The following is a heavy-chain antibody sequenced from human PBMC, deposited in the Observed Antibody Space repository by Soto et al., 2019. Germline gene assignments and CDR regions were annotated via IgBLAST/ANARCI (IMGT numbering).Heavy chain of an antibody. CDR3: AAYSDYLFDY. CDR1: GGSISSYY. D-gene: IGHD3-16*01. CDR2: IYYSGST. J-gene: IGHJ4*02. V-gene: IGHV4-59*01. Sequence: QVQLQESGPGLVKPSETLSLTCTVSGGSISSYYWSWIRQPPGKGLEWIGYIYYSGSTNYNPSLKSRVTISVDTSKNRFSLKLSSVTAADTAVYYCAAYSDYLFDYWGQGTLVTVSS.